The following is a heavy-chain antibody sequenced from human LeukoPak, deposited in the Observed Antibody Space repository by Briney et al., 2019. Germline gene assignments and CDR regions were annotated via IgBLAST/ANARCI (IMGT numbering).Heavy chain of an antibody. CDR3: ARDQGAAGDY. J-gene: IGHJ4*02. V-gene: IGHV3-7*01. D-gene: IGHD6-13*01. CDR2: INEDGSEK. Sequence: GGSLRLSCAASGFTFSSYAMTWVRQAPGKGLEWVANINEDGSEKFYVDSVKGRFTISRDNAKKSVYLQMNSLIVEDTGLYYCARDQGAAGDYWGQGTLVTVSS. CDR1: GFTFSSYA.